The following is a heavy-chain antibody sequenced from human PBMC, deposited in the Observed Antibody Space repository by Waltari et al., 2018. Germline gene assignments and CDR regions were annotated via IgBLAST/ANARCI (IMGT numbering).Heavy chain of an antibody. CDR2: IKQDGGET. Sequence: EVQLVESGGDLVPPWGSLRLSSVTSGFSLSPYWMTWVRQAPGKGLEWVASIKQDGGETLYVDSVKGRFTISRDNAKNSLYLQMNTLRAEDTSLYYCARNSAGGGNTAYRTYDVWGHGTLVTVSS. CDR1: GFSLSPYW. V-gene: IGHV3-7*01. D-gene: IGHD2-15*01. J-gene: IGHJ3*01. CDR3: ARNSAGGGNTAYRTYDV.